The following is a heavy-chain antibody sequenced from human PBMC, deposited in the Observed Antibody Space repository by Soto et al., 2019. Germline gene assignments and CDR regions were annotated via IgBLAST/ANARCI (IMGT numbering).Heavy chain of an antibody. D-gene: IGHD4-17*01. V-gene: IGHV1-69*08. CDR1: GGTFSSHT. J-gene: IGHJ2*01. Sequence: QDQLVQSGAEVKKPGSSVKVSCKASGGTFSSHTFSWVRQAPGQGLEWMGRIIPALGTATYAQKFQGRVTITPDESATTVYMELNSLRSEDTAVYYCASPDFGDYWYFDLWGRGTLVTVSS. CDR2: IIPALGTA. CDR3: ASPDFGDYWYFDL.